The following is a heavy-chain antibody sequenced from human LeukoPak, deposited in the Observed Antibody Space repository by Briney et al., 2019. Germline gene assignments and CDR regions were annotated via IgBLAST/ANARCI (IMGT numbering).Heavy chain of an antibody. CDR3: ARSIFGEYNWFDP. CDR1: GGTFSSFA. D-gene: IGHD3-3*01. J-gene: IGHJ5*02. CDR2: IIPIFGTA. V-gene: IGHV1-69*01. Sequence: SVKVSCKASGGTFSSFAISWVRQAPGQGLEWMGGIIPIFGTANYAQKFQGRVTITADESTSTAYMELSSLRSEDTAVYYCARSIFGEYNWFDPWGQGTLVTVSS.